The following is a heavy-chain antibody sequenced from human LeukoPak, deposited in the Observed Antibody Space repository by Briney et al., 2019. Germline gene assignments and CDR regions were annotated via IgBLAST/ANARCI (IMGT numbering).Heavy chain of an antibody. CDR1: GGSISSSSYY. J-gene: IGHJ6*03. Sequence: SETLSLTCTVSGGSISSSSYYWGWIRQPPGKGLEWIGSIYYSGSTYYNPSLKGRVSISVDTSNNQFSLKVSSVTAADTAVYYCGSHSSSSRFSFYYYMDVWGKGTTVTVTS. CDR3: GSHSSSSRFSFYYYMDV. V-gene: IGHV4-39*01. CDR2: IYYSGST. D-gene: IGHD6-6*01.